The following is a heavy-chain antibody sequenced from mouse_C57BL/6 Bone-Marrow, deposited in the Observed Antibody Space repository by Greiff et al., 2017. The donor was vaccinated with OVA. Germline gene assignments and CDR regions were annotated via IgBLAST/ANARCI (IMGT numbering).Heavy chain of an antibody. Sequence: QVQLQQSGPELVKPGASVKISCKASGYAFSSSWMNWVKQRPGKGLEWIGRIYPGDGDTTYNGKFKGKATLTADKSSSPAYMQLSSLTSEDSAVYCCAREDDYDWYFDVWGTGTTVTVSS. CDR1: GYAFSSSW. CDR3: AREDDYDWYFDV. CDR2: IYPGDGDT. V-gene: IGHV1-82*01. D-gene: IGHD2-4*01. J-gene: IGHJ1*03.